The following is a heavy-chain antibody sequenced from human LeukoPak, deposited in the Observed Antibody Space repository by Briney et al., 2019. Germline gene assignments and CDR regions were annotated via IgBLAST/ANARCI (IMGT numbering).Heavy chain of an antibody. Sequence: PSESLSLTCTVSGGSISSSSYYWGWIRQPPGKGLEWIGSIFYSGSTYYNPSLKSRLTISVDTSKNQSSLKLSSVTAADTAVYYCARMGTTFDYWGQGTLVTVSS. D-gene: IGHD1-1*01. CDR3: ARMGTTFDY. CDR1: GGSISSSSYY. CDR2: IFYSGST. V-gene: IGHV4-39*01. J-gene: IGHJ4*02.